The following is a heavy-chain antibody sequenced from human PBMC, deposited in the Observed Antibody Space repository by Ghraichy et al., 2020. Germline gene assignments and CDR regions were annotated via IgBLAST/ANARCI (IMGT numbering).Heavy chain of an antibody. D-gene: IGHD4-17*01. CDR2: INPSGGST. CDR1: GYTFTSYY. J-gene: IGHJ6*02. CDR3: ARDLPVGDYAYYYGMDV. V-gene: IGHV1-46*03. Sequence: ASVKVSCKASGYTFTSYYMHWVRQAPGQGLEWMGIINPSGGSTSYAQKFQGRVTMTRDTSTSTVYMELSSLRSEDTAVYYCARDLPVGDYAYYYGMDVWGQGTTVTVSS.